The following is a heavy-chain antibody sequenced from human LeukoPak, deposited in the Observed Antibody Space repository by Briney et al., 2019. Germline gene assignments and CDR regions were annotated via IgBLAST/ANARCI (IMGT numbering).Heavy chain of an antibody. D-gene: IGHD3-22*01. CDR1: GGSMINYY. CDR3: TRGRAYYDSTGYYY. CDR2: TYYSGNT. Sequence: PSETLSLTCTVSGGSMINYYWTWIRQSPGKGLEWIGHTYYSGNTNYNPSLKSRVTISIDTSKNQFSLKLSSVTAADTAVYYCTRGRAYYDSTGYYYWGRGILVTVSS. V-gene: IGHV4-59*01. J-gene: IGHJ4*02.